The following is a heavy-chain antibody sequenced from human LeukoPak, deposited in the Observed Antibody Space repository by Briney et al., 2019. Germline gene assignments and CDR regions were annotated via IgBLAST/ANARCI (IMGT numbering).Heavy chain of an antibody. D-gene: IGHD2-2*02. V-gene: IGHV3-23*01. CDR2: ISGSGGST. CDR3: AKEDCSSTSCYTAYYYYYYYMDV. CDR1: GFTFSSYA. Sequence: PGGSLRLSCAASGFTFSSYAMSWVRQAPGKGLEWVSAISGSGGSTYYADSVKGRFTISRDNSKNTLYLQMDSLRAEDTAVYYCAKEDCSSTSCYTAYYYYYYYMDVWGKGTTVTVSS. J-gene: IGHJ6*03.